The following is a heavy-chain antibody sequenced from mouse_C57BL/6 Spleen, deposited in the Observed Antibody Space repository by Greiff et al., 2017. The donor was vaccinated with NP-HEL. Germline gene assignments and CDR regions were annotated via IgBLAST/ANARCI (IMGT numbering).Heavy chain of an antibody. J-gene: IGHJ2*01. D-gene: IGHD2-4*01. CDR2: INPSNGGT. CDR1: GYTFTSYW. Sequence: QVHVKQPGTELVKPGASVKLSCKASGYTFTSYWMHWVKQRPGQGLEWIGNINPSNGGTNYNEKFKSKATLTVDKSSSTAYMQRSSLTSEDSAVYYCARWDYYDYGGDYWGQGTTLTVSS. CDR3: ARWDYYDYGGDY. V-gene: IGHV1-53*01.